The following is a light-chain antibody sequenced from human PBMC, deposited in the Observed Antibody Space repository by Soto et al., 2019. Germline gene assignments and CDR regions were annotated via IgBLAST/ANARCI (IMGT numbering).Light chain of an antibody. CDR3: QQYKSLLT. CDR2: VAS. CDR1: QDISKY. J-gene: IGKJ3*01. V-gene: IGKV1-33*01. Sequence: DIQMTQSPSSLSASVGDRVTITCQASQDISKYLNWYQQKPGIAPKLLIYVASNLETGVPPRFRGRGSGTDFTLTISNLQPEDIAKYYCQQYKSLLTFGPGTKVDI.